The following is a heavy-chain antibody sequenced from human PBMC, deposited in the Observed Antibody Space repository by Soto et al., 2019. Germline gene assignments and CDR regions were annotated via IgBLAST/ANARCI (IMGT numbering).Heavy chain of an antibody. CDR1: GGIFSNFA. CDR2: IIPTLGTP. D-gene: IGHD2-15*01. V-gene: IGHV1-69*01. CDR3: ARVRMGAYDY. J-gene: IGHJ4*02. Sequence: QVQLVQSGAEVKKPGSSVKVSCKASGGIFSNFAFNWMRQAPGQGLEWMGGIIPTLGTPHYAQKFLGRVTITADESTRTVYMEMRSLTVEDTAVYYGARVRMGAYDYWGQGPLVIVSS.